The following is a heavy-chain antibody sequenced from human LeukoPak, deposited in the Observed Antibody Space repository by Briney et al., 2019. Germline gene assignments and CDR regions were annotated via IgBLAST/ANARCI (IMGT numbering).Heavy chain of an antibody. Sequence: KPSETLSLTCTVSSGPISSYYWTWIRQPPGKGLEWIGYIFYTGSTNYNPSLKSRVTMSVDTSKNQFSLKLSSVTAADTAVYYCGRGGYSVIDYWGQGTLVTVSS. CDR1: SGPISSYY. J-gene: IGHJ4*02. D-gene: IGHD5-18*01. V-gene: IGHV4-59*08. CDR3: GRGGYSVIDY. CDR2: IFYTGST.